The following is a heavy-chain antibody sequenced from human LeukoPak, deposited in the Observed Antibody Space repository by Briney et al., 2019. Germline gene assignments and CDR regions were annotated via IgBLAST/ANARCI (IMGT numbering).Heavy chain of an antibody. V-gene: IGHV1-18*01. J-gene: IGHJ3*02. D-gene: IGHD5-12*01. CDR1: GYTFTTYG. Sequence: ASVKVSCKASGYTFTTYGISWVRPAPGQGLEWMGWISAYNGKINYAHKFQGRVTMTTDTSTSTAYMELRSLRSDDTAVYYCARDSPMPGYSSSKDAFDIWGQGTRVTVSS. CDR3: ARDSPMPGYSSSKDAFDI. CDR2: ISAYNGKI.